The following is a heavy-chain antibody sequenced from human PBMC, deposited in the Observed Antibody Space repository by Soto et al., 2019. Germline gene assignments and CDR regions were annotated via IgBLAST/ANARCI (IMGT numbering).Heavy chain of an antibody. J-gene: IGHJ6*02. Sequence: SQTRCHSYGVYAGSFSAECWSWCRQPPGKGLERIGEINHSGSTNYNPSLKSRVTISVDTSKNQFSLKLGSVTAADTAVYYCARIWSGPIRPYYYYGMDVWGQGTKVTVSS. CDR3: ARIWSGPIRPYYYYGMDV. CDR1: AGSFSAEC. V-gene: IGHV4-34*01. CDR2: INHSGST. D-gene: IGHD3-3*01.